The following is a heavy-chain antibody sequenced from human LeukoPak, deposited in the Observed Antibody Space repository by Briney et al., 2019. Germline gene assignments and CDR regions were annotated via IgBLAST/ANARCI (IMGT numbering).Heavy chain of an antibody. Sequence: GGSLRLSCAVSGFTFRSYAMSWVRQAPGKGLEWVSAISDSGNTYHADSVKGRFTISRDSSKNTLFLQMDRLRPEDAAVYYCAKAPVTTCRGAYCYPFDYWGQGTLVTVSS. J-gene: IGHJ4*02. CDR2: ISDSGNT. CDR1: GFTFRSYA. V-gene: IGHV3-23*01. D-gene: IGHD2-21*01. CDR3: AKAPVTTCRGAYCYPFDY.